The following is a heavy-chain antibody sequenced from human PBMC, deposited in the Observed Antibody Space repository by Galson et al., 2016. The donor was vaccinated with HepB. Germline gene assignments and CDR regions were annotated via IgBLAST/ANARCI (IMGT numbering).Heavy chain of an antibody. D-gene: IGHD3-22*01. CDR1: GFSLSKHW. V-gene: IGHV3-15*01. CDR2: IKSKADGETI. CDR3: TTDDYYEGSTYYPGFDS. Sequence: SLRLSCAASGFSLSKHWMNWVRQAPGKGLEWVGRIKSKADGETIDAAAPVKGRFIFSRDDSKNTLYLQMNSLKIEDTAVYYCTTDDYYEGSTYYPGFDSWGQGTLVTVSS. J-gene: IGHJ4*02.